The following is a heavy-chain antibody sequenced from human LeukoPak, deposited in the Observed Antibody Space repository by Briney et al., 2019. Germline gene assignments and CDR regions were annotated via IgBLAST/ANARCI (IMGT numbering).Heavy chain of an antibody. CDR2: IYHSGST. D-gene: IGHD6-19*01. J-gene: IGHJ4*02. CDR3: ARYSTGWYDY. Sequence: NPSETLSLTCTVSGYSISSGYYWGWIRQPPGKGLEWIGSIYHSGSTYYNPSLKSRVTISVDTSKNQFSLKLSSVTAADTAVYYCARYSTGWYDYWGQGTLVTVSS. V-gene: IGHV4-38-2*02. CDR1: GYSISSGYY.